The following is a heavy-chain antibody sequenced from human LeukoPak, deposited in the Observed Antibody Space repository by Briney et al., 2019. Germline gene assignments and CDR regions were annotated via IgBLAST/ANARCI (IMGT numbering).Heavy chain of an antibody. CDR3: AKDLRSSGPGFDY. CDR1: GFTFSSYW. D-gene: IGHD3-22*01. J-gene: IGHJ4*02. CDR2: INSDGSAT. V-gene: IGHV3-74*01. Sequence: SGGSLRLSCAASGFTFSSYWMHWVRQSPGKGLVWVSRINSDGSATGYADSVKGRFTISRDNAKNTLYLQINSLRAEDTAVYYCAKDLRSSGPGFDYWGQGTLVTVSS.